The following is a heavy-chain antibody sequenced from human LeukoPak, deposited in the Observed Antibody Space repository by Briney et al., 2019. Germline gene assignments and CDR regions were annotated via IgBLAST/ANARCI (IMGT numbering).Heavy chain of an antibody. V-gene: IGHV4-39*01. CDR2: IYYSGST. Sequence: SETLSLTCTVSGGSISSSSYYWGWIRQPPGKGLEWIGSIYYSGSTYYNPSLKSRVTISVDTSKNQFSLKLSSVTAADTAVYYCARGSRDSVWFDPWGQGTLVTVSS. CDR3: ARGSRDSVWFDP. J-gene: IGHJ5*02. D-gene: IGHD2-15*01. CDR1: GGSISSSSYY.